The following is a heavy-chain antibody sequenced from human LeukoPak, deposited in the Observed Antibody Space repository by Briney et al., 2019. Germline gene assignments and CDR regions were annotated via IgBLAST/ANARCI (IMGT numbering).Heavy chain of an antibody. J-gene: IGHJ4*02. CDR2: INHSGST. Sequence: PSETLSLTCAVYGGSFSGYYRSWIRQPPGKGLEWIGEINHSGSTNYNPSLKSRVTISVDTSKNQFSLKLSSVTAADTAVYYCARSIAVAGSQPAFDYWGQGTLVTVSS. CDR1: GGSFSGYY. D-gene: IGHD6-19*01. CDR3: ARSIAVAGSQPAFDY. V-gene: IGHV4-34*01.